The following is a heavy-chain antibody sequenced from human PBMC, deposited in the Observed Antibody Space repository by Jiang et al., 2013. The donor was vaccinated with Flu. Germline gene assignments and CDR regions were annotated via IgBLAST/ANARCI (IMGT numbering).Heavy chain of an antibody. V-gene: IGHV3-11*06. CDR3: ARVPPRAHIAVAGYFDY. D-gene: IGHD6-19*01. J-gene: IGHJ4*02. Sequence: QLLESGGGLVKPGGSLRLSCAASGFTFSDYYMSWIRQAPGKGLEWVSYISSSSSYTNYADSVKGRFTISRDNAKNSLYLQMNSLRAEDTAVYYCARVPPRAHIAVAGYFDYWGQGTLVTVSS. CDR1: GFTFSDYY. CDR2: ISSSSSYT.